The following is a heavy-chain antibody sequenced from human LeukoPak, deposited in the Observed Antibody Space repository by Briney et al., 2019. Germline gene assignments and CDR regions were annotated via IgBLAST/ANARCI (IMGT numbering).Heavy chain of an antibody. J-gene: IGHJ3*02. Sequence: GGSLRLSCSASGFXFMTSAIHWVRQAPGKGLEYVSSINDYGNRIHYAGSVKGRFSISRDTSTNTLYLQMSSLRPEDTAVYHCVKDRPGSYAFDIWGQGTMVTVSS. V-gene: IGHV3-64D*06. CDR2: INDYGNRI. CDR1: GFXFMTSA. CDR3: VKDRPGSYAFDI. D-gene: IGHD3-10*01.